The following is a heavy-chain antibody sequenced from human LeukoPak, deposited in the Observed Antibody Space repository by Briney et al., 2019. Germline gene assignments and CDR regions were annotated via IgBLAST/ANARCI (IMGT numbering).Heavy chain of an antibody. D-gene: IGHD6-13*01. CDR3: ATRNDNLLAAPSDRYYFDY. CDR1: GGSISSSSYY. V-gene: IGHV4-39*07. J-gene: IGHJ4*02. CDR2: MYYSGST. Sequence: SETLSLTCTVSGGSISSSSYYWGWIRQPPGKGLEWFGSMYYSGSTYYNPSLKSRVTISEDTSKNQFSLKRSSVTAADTAVYYCATRNDNLLAAPSDRYYFDYWGQGTLVTVSS.